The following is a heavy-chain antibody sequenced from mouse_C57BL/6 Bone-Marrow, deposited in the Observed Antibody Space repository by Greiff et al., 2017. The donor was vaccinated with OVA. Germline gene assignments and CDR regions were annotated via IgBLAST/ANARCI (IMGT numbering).Heavy chain of an antibody. Sequence: QVQLQQPGAELVRPGTSVKLSCKASGYTFTSYWMHWVKQRPGQGLEWIGVIDPSDSYTNYNQKFKGKATLTVDTSSSTAYMQLSSLTSEDSAVYYCARWLLKAMDYRGQGTSVTVSS. J-gene: IGHJ4*01. CDR2: IDPSDSYT. CDR1: GYTFTSYW. CDR3: ARWLLKAMDY. V-gene: IGHV1-59*01. D-gene: IGHD2-3*01.